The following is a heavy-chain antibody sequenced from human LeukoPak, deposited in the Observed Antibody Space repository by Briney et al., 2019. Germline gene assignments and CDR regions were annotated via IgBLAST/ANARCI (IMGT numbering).Heavy chain of an antibody. CDR2: IYYSGST. CDR3: ARGPIYDFWSGYYRVEPNFAY. V-gene: IGHV4-59*12. CDR1: GGSISSYY. J-gene: IGHJ4*02. Sequence: SETLSLTCTVSGGSISSYYWSWIRQPPGKGLEWIGYIYYSGSTNYNPSLKSRVTISVDTSKNQFSLKLSSVTAADTAVYYCARGPIYDFWSGYYRVEPNFAYWGQGTLVTVSS. D-gene: IGHD3-3*01.